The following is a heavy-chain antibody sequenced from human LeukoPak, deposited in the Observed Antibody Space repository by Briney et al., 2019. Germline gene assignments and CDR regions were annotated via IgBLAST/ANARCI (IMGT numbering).Heavy chain of an antibody. V-gene: IGHV1-69*13. CDR2: IIPIFGTA. J-gene: IGHJ3*02. D-gene: IGHD3-16*01. CDR1: GGTLDNFA. CDR3: ARDLFPKAASTGAFDI. Sequence: SVKVSCKTSGGTLDNFAISWVRQAPGQGLEWMGGIIPIFGTANYAQKFQGRVTITADESTSTAYMELSSLRSEDTAVYYCARDLFPKAASTGAFDIWGQGTMVTVSS.